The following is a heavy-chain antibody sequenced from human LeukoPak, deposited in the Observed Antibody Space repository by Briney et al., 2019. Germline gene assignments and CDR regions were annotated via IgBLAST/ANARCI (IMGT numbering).Heavy chain of an antibody. CDR2: IKQDGSEK. Sequence: PGGSLRLSCAASGFTFSNHGMNWVRQAPGKGLEWVANIKQDGSEKYYVDSVKGRFTISRDNAKNSLYLQMNSLRAEDTAVYYCASHSSGWDTGRLDYWGQGTLVTVSS. CDR1: GFTFSNHG. D-gene: IGHD6-19*01. J-gene: IGHJ4*02. CDR3: ASHSSGWDTGRLDY. V-gene: IGHV3-7*01.